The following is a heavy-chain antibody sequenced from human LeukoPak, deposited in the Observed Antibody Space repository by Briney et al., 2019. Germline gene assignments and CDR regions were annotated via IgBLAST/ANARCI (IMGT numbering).Heavy chain of an antibody. CDR2: INHSGST. J-gene: IGHJ4*02. Sequence: SETLSLTCAVYGGSFSGYYWSWIRQPPGKGLEWIGEINHSGSTNYNPSLKSRVTISVDTSKNQFSLKLSSVTAADTAVYYCARGPNYYDSSGYSPSLDYWGQGTLVTVSS. CDR1: GGSFSGYY. CDR3: ARGPNYYDSSGYSPSLDY. V-gene: IGHV4-34*01. D-gene: IGHD3-22*01.